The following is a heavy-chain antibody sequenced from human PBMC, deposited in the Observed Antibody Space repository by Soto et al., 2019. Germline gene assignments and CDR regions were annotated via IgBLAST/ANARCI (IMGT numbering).Heavy chain of an antibody. CDR1: GFTFSSNY. D-gene: IGHD4-17*01. CDR2: IYSGGST. V-gene: IGHV3-66*01. CDR3: ARDGGYGDDFDY. J-gene: IGHJ4*02. Sequence: VQLVESGGGVVQPGRSLRLSCAASGFTFSSNYMSWVRQAPGKGLEGVSVIYSGGSTYYADSVKGRFTISRDNSKNTLYLQMNSLRAEDTAVYYCARDGGYGDDFDYWGQGTLVTVSS.